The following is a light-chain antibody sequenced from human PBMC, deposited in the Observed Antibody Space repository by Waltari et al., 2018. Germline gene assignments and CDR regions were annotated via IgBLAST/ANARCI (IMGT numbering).Light chain of an antibody. J-gene: IGLJ2*01. CDR1: RSTIGVKT. CDR3: ASWDGSLIGPSVV. CDR2: SNN. Sequence: QSVLTQPPSASATPGQSVTISCSGIRSTIGVKTVSWYQQLPGTAPKLLIYSNNHRSSGVPNRFSGSKSGTSASLAISGLQFEDEAEYYCASWDGSLIGPSVVFGGGTKLTVL. V-gene: IGLV1-44*01.